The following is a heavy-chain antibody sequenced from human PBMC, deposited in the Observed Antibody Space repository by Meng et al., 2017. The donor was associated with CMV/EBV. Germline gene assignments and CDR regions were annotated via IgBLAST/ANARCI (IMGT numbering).Heavy chain of an antibody. J-gene: IGHJ6*02. D-gene: IGHD3-22*01. CDR2: ISWAGGST. V-gene: IGHV3-43*01. Sequence: LTRAASGFTFDDYTMHCVRPAPGKGLEWVSLISWAGGSTYYADSVKGRFTIYRDNSKNSLYMQMNSLRTEDNALYYCEKDMADSSGYYYYYGMDIWGQGTTVTVSS. CDR3: EKDMADSSGYYYYYGMDI. CDR1: GFTFDDYT.